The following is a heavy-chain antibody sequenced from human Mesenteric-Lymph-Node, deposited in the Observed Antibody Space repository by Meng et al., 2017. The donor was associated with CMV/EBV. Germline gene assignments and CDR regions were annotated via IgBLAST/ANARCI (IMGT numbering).Heavy chain of an antibody. D-gene: IGHD6-6*01. CDR3: ARAAQDAFDI. J-gene: IGHJ3*02. CDR1: GGSISSYY. V-gene: IGHV4-59*01. CDR2: IYYSGST. Sequence: SETLSLTCTVSGGSISSYYWSWIRQPPGKGLEWIGYIYYSGSTNYNPSLKRRVTISVDTSKNQYSLKLSSVTAGDTAVYYCARAAQDAFDIWGQGTMVTVSS.